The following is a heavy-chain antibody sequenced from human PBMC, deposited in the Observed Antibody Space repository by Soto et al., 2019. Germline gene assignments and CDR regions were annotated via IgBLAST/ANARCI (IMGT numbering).Heavy chain of an antibody. J-gene: IGHJ4*02. D-gene: IGHD3-3*01. V-gene: IGHV3-23*01. CDR3: AKGVYDFWSGYYGY. CDR2: ISGSGGST. Sequence: PGGSLRLSCAASGFTFSSYAMSWVRQAPGKGLEWVSAISGSGGSTYYADSVKGRFTISRDNSKNTLYLQMNSLRAKDTAVYYCAKGVYDFWSGYYGYWGQGTLVTVSS. CDR1: GFTFSSYA.